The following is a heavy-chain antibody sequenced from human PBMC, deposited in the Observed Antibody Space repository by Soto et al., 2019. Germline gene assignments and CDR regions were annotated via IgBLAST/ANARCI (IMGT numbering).Heavy chain of an antibody. Sequence: RLSCAASGFTFDDYAMHWVRQAPGKGLEWGSGISWNSGSIGYADSVNGRFTISRDNAKNSLYLQMNSLRAEDTALYYCAKDIARGPYYFDYWGQGSLVTVSS. CDR1: GFTFDDYA. V-gene: IGHV3-9*01. J-gene: IGHJ4*02. D-gene: IGHD3-10*01. CDR3: AKDIARGPYYFDY. CDR2: ISWNSGSI.